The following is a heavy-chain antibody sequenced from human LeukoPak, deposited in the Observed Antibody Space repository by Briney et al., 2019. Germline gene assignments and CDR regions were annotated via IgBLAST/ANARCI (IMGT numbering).Heavy chain of an antibody. J-gene: IGHJ5*02. Sequence: PSETLSLTCTVSGGSISSYYWSWIRQPPGKGLEWIGYIYYSGSTYYNPSLKSRVTISVDTSKNQFSLKLSSVTAADTAVYYCARVREVGIFDPWGQGTLVTVSS. CDR1: GGSISSYY. D-gene: IGHD1-26*01. V-gene: IGHV4-30-4*08. CDR2: IYYSGST. CDR3: ARVREVGIFDP.